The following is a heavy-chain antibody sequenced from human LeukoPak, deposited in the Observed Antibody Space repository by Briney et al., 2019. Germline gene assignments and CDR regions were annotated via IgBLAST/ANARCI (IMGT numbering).Heavy chain of an antibody. V-gene: IGHV1-69*05. CDR3: AGLWFGGLFVRYYYMDV. CDR2: IIPIFGTA. CDR1: GGTFSSYA. D-gene: IGHD3-10*01. J-gene: IGHJ6*03. Sequence: SVKVSCKASGGTFSSYAISWVRQAPGQGLEWMGGIIPIFGTANYAQKFQGRVTITTDESTSTAYMELSSLRSEDTAVYYCAGLWFGGLFVRYYYMDVWGKGTTVTVSS.